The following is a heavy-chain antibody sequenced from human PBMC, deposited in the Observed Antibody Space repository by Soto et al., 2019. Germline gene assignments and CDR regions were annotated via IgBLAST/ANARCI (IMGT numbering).Heavy chain of an antibody. V-gene: IGHV1-18*01. D-gene: IGHD2-2*01. CDR3: ARDQNAIVVVPAALGFDY. J-gene: IGHJ4*02. Sequence: QVQLVQSGAEVKKPGASVKVSCKASGYTFTSYGISWVRQAPGQGLEWMGWISAYNGNTNYAQKLQGRVTMTTDTSTSTAYMELRGLRSDDTAVYYCARDQNAIVVVPAALGFDYWGQGTLVTVSS. CDR2: ISAYNGNT. CDR1: GYTFTSYG.